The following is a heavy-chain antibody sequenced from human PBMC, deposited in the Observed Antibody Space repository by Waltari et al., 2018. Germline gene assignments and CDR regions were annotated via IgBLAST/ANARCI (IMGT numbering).Heavy chain of an antibody. CDR1: VGSFSRYY. J-gene: IGHJ3*02. CDR2: INHCGST. CDR3: AGPSTVTFAFDI. Sequence: QVQLQQWGAGLFKPSETLSLTCAVSVGSFSRYYWCWIRLPPGQGLDWIGEINHCGSTNYNPSLKGRKTISVDTTKNQCSLKLSSVTAADTAVYYCAGPSTVTFAFDIWGQGTMVTVSS. V-gene: IGHV4-34*01. D-gene: IGHD4-17*01.